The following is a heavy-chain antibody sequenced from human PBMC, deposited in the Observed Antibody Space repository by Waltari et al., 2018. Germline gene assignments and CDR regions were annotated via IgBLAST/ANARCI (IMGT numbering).Heavy chain of an antibody. D-gene: IGHD6-19*01. Sequence: QLQLQESGPGLVKPSETLSLTCTVSGGSISSSSYYWGWIRQPPGKGLEWIGSIYYSGSTYYNPSLKSRVTISRDNSKNTLYLQMNSLRAEDTAVYYCAKAPLLSSSGWYVSLRLPPHYWGQGTLVTVSS. J-gene: IGHJ4*02. V-gene: IGHV4-39*01. CDR1: GGSISSSSYY. CDR3: AKAPLLSSSGWYVSLRLPPHY. CDR2: IYYSGST.